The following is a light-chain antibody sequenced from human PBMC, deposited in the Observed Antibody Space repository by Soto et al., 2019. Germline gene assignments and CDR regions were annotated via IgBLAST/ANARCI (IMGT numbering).Light chain of an antibody. CDR2: EVS. J-gene: IGLJ2*01. Sequence: QSVLTQPASVSGSPGQSITISCTGTSSDVGGYNFVSWYQNHPGKAPKLMIYEVSNRPSGVSNRFSGSKSGNTASLTISGLQAEDEADYYCSSYSITTTHVVFGGGTKLTVL. V-gene: IGLV2-14*01. CDR1: SSDVGGYNF. CDR3: SSYSITTTHVV.